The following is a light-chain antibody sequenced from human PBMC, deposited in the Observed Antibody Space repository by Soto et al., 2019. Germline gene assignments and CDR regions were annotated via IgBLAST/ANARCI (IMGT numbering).Light chain of an antibody. V-gene: IGKV1-27*01. CDR1: QVISNS. Sequence: DIPMTQSPSSLSASIGDRVTITCRASQVISNSLAWYQQKPGKVPKLLIYAASTLQSGVPSRFSGSGSGTDFTLTISSLQPEDVATYYCQRYNEAPLTFGGGTKVEIK. CDR2: AAS. J-gene: IGKJ4*01. CDR3: QRYNEAPLT.